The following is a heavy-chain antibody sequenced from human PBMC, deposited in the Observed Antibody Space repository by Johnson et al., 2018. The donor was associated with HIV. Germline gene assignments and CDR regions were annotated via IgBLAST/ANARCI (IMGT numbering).Heavy chain of an antibody. D-gene: IGHD2-8*01. V-gene: IGHV3-9*01. CDR2: LTWNSGSV. CDR3: AKVRLNLWPHAPFDI. CDR1: GFTFDDYA. J-gene: IGHJ3*02. Sequence: VESGGGLVQPGRSLRLSCAASGFTFDDYAMHWVRQTPGKGLEWVSGLTWNSGSVAYADSVKGRFTISRDNARNSLYLQMNSLRAEDTAFYYCAKVRLNLWPHAPFDIWGQGTVVTVSS.